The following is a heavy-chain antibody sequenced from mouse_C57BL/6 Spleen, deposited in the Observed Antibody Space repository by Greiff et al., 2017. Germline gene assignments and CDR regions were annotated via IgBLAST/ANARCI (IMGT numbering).Heavy chain of an antibody. Sequence: VQLKQSGAELVKPGASVKLSCTASGFNIKDYYMHWVKQRTEQGLEWIGRIDPEDGETKYAPKFQGKATITADTSSNTAYLQLSSLTSEDTAVYYCAKGDGSTDWYFDVWGTGTTVTVSS. CDR2: IDPEDGET. D-gene: IGHD1-1*01. CDR3: AKGDGSTDWYFDV. CDR1: GFNIKDYY. V-gene: IGHV14-2*01. J-gene: IGHJ1*03.